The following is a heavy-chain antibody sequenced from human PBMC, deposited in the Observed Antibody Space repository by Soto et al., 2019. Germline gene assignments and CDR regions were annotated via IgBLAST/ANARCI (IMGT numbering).Heavy chain of an antibody. CDR3: ARGVSTDCSNGVCSFFYNHDMDV. Sequence: ASVKVSCKASGYTFTSYYMHWVRQAPGQGLEWMGIINPSGGSASYAQRFQGRVTMTRDTSTSTVYMELSSLRSEDTAVYYCARGVSTDCSNGVCSFFYNHDMDVWGQGTTVTVSS. V-gene: IGHV1-46*01. J-gene: IGHJ6*02. D-gene: IGHD2-8*01. CDR2: INPSGGSA. CDR1: GYTFTSYY.